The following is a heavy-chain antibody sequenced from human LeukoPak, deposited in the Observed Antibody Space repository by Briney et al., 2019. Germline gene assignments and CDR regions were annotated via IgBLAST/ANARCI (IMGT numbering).Heavy chain of an antibody. Sequence: GASVKVSCKTSGYTSSSYGITWARQAPGQGLEWMGWINPNSGGTNYAQKFQGRVTMTRDTSISTAYMELSRLRSDDTAVYYCASSGYCTNGVCYTVGGYFDYWGQGTLVTVSS. V-gene: IGHV1-2*02. CDR2: INPNSGGT. J-gene: IGHJ4*02. CDR3: ASSGYCTNGVCYTVGGYFDY. CDR1: GYTSSSYG. D-gene: IGHD2-8*01.